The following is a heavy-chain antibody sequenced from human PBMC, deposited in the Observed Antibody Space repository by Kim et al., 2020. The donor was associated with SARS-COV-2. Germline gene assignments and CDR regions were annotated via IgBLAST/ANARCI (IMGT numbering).Heavy chain of an antibody. D-gene: IGHD6-13*01. CDR3: ARSGAAGTHYYYYYYGMDV. CDR2: ISSSGSTI. CDR1: GFTFSDYY. Sequence: GGSLRLSCAASGFTFSDYYMSWIRQAPGKGLEWVSYISSSGSTIYYADSVKGRFTISRDNAKNSLYLQMNSLRAEDTAVYYCARSGAAGTHYYYYYYGMDVWGQGTTVTVSS. V-gene: IGHV3-11*01. J-gene: IGHJ6*02.